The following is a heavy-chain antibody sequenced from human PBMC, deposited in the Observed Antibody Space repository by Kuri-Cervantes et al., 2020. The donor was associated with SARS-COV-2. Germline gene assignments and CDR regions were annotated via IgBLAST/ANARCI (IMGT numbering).Heavy chain of an antibody. CDR3: ARTMGGYYQDY. D-gene: IGHD3-22*01. CDR1: GGSFSGYY. Sequence: LSLTCAVYGGSFSGYYWSWIRQPPGKGLEWVAVIWYDGSNKYYADSVKGRFTISRDNSKNTLYLQMNSLRAEDTAVYYCARTMGGYYQDYWGQGTLVTVSS. V-gene: IGHV3-33*08. J-gene: IGHJ4*02. CDR2: IWYDGSNK.